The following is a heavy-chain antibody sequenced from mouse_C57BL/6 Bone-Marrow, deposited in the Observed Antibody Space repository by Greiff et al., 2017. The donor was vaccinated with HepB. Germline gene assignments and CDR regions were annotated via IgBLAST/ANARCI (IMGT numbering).Heavy chain of an antibody. V-gene: IGHV1-81*01. Sequence: QVQLKQSGAELARPGASVKLSCKASGYTFTSYGISWVKQRTGQGLEWIGEIYPRSGNTYYNAKFKGKATLTADKSSSTAYMELRSLTSEDSAVYFCARLGYYGSYFDYWGQGTTLTVSS. J-gene: IGHJ2*01. D-gene: IGHD1-1*01. CDR2: IYPRSGNT. CDR3: ARLGYYGSYFDY. CDR1: GYTFTSYG.